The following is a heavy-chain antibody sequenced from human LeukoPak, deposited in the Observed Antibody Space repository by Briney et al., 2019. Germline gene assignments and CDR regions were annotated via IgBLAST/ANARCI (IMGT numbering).Heavy chain of an antibody. V-gene: IGHV4-39*07. CDR1: GGSISSSSYY. Sequence: PSETLSLTCTVSGGSISSSSYYWGWIRQPPGKGLEWIVEINHSGSTNYNPSLKSRVTISVDTSKNQFSLKLSSVAAADTAVYYCARGRYYGSGSYPYYYYMDVWGKGTTVTVSS. CDR2: INHSGST. J-gene: IGHJ6*03. CDR3: ARGRYYGSGSYPYYYYMDV. D-gene: IGHD3-10*01.